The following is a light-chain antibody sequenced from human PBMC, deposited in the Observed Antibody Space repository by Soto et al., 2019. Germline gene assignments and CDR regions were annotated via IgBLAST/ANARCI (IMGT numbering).Light chain of an antibody. CDR1: QSVSNDF. Sequence: EIVLTQSPGILSLSPGQRVTLSCRASQSVSNDFLAWYQQKPGQAPRLLIYGASTRATDVPDRFSGSGSGADFTLTISRLEPEDFAVYFCLHRNNWPPRFTFGPGTAVEVK. V-gene: IGKV3D-20*02. J-gene: IGKJ3*01. CDR3: LHRNNWPPRFT. CDR2: GAS.